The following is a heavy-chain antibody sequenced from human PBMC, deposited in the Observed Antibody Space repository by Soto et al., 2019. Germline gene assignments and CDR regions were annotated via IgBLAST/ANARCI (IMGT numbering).Heavy chain of an antibody. D-gene: IGHD3-10*01. Sequence: QVQLQESGPGLVKPSETLSLTCTVSGGSISSYYWSWIRQPPGKGLEWIGYIYYSGSTNYNPSLKSRVTISVDTSKNQFSLKLSSVTAADTAVYYCARQVPGPYGSGSYYYWGQGTLVTVSS. CDR2: IYYSGST. V-gene: IGHV4-59*08. J-gene: IGHJ4*02. CDR3: ARQVPGPYGSGSYYY. CDR1: GGSISSYY.